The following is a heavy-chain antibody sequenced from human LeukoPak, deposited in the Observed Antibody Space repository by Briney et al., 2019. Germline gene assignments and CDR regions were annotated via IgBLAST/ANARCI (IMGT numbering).Heavy chain of an antibody. CDR1: GFTVSSNY. V-gene: IGHV3-53*01. D-gene: IGHD6-13*01. CDR2: IYSGGST. J-gene: IGHJ4*02. CDR3: ARIGAADSSSWPN. Sequence: GGSLRLSCAASGFTVSSNYMSWVRQAPGKGLEWVSVIYSGGSTYYADSVKGRFTISRDNAKNSLYLQMNSLRAEDTAVYYCARIGAADSSSWPNWGQGTLVTVSS.